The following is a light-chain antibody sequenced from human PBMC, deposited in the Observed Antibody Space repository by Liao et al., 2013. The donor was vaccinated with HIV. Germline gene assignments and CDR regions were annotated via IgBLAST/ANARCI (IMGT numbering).Light chain of an antibody. Sequence: SYELTQPPSVSVSPGQTASITCSGDKLGDKYACWYQQKPGQSPVLVIYEDDKRPSGIPERFSGSNSGNTATLTIYGAQAMDEADYYCQTWDSGTGVFGTGTKVTV. CDR3: QTWDSGTGV. CDR1: KLGDKY. CDR2: EDD. V-gene: IGLV3-1*01. J-gene: IGLJ1*01.